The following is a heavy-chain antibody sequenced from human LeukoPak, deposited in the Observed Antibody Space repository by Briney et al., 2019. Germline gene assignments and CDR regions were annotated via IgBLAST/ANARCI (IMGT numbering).Heavy chain of an antibody. Sequence: AGSLTLSCAASGFTFSSYSMNWVRQAPRPGLEWVSSISSSSSYIYYEDSVKGRCTSSRDNAKNSLYLQMNSLRAEDTAVYYCARGPRSLWIRELIFYCYMDVWGKGTTVTVSS. D-gene: IGHD3-10*01. V-gene: IGHV3-21*01. CDR3: ARGPRSLWIRELIFYCYMDV. J-gene: IGHJ6*03. CDR1: GFTFSSYS. CDR2: ISSSSSYI.